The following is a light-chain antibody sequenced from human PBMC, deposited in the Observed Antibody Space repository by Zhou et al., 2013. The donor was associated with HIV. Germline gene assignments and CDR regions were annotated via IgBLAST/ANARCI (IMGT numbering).Light chain of an antibody. V-gene: IGKV3D-20*02. Sequence: EIVLTQSPGTLSLSPGERGTLSCRASQSVSSSYLAWYQQKPGQAPRLLIYDASSRATGIPDRFSGSGSGTDFTLTISSLEPEDFAVYYCQQRSNWVTFGGGTKVEIK. CDR3: QQRSNWVT. J-gene: IGKJ4*01. CDR1: QSVSSSY. CDR2: DAS.